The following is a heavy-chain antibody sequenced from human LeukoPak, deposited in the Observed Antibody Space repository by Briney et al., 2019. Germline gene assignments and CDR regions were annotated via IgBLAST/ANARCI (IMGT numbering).Heavy chain of an antibody. J-gene: IGHJ4*02. CDR1: GFIFNSYA. CDR2: ITSSGNNI. D-gene: IGHD3-16*02. Sequence: GGSLRLSCAASGFIFNSYAMHWVRQAPGRGLEYVSAITSSGNNIFYADSVKGRFAISRDNSKNALYLQMGSLRAEDMAVYYCTRGPGYDYVWGSFRADYWGQGTLVTVSS. CDR3: TRGPGYDYVWGSFRADY. V-gene: IGHV3-64*02.